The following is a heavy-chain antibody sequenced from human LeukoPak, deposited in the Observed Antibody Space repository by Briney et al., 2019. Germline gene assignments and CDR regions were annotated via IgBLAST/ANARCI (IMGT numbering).Heavy chain of an antibody. J-gene: IGHJ6*02. Sequence: GASVKVSCKASGYTFTGYYMHWVRQAPGQGLEWMGWINPNSGGTNYAQKFQGRVTMTRDTSISTAYMELSRLRSDDTAVYYCARYSSNYYYYHGMDVWGQGTTVTVSS. V-gene: IGHV1-2*02. D-gene: IGHD5-18*01. CDR2: INPNSGGT. CDR3: ARYSSNYYYYHGMDV. CDR1: GYTFTGYY.